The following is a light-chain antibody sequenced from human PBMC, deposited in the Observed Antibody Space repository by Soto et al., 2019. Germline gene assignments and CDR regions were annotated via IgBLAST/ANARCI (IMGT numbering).Light chain of an antibody. CDR1: SSDVGGYDY. CDR2: GVS. J-gene: IGLJ3*02. CDR3: SSYTNSITHV. Sequence: QAVLTQPASVSGSPGQSITISCTGTSSDVGGYDYVSWYQQHPGKAPKLMIYGVSNRPSGVSNRFSGSKSGNTASLTISGLQAEDEADYYCSSYTNSITHVFGGGTKVTVL. V-gene: IGLV2-14*03.